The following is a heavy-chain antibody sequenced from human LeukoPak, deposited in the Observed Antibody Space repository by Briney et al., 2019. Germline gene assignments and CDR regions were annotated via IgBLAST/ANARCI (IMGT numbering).Heavy chain of an antibody. Sequence: SETLSLTCAVYGGSVSGYYWGWIRQPPGKGLEWIGEINHSGSTNYNPSLKSRVTISVDTSKNQFSLKLSAVTAADRAVYYWASRGYYYDSSGYYWGQGTLVTVPS. CDR1: GGSVSGYY. CDR3: ASRGYYYDSSGYY. D-gene: IGHD3-22*01. J-gene: IGHJ4*02. CDR2: INHSGST. V-gene: IGHV4-34*01.